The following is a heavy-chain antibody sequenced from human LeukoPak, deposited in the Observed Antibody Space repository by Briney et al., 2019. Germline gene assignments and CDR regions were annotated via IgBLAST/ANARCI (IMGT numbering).Heavy chain of an antibody. CDR3: ARAKVTYYDFWSGYTYYYYMDV. V-gene: IGHV3-7*01. CDR1: GFTFSSYA. J-gene: IGHJ6*03. D-gene: IGHD3-3*01. Sequence: GGSLRLSCAASGFTFSSYAMSWVRQAPGKGREWVANIKQDGSEEYYADSVKGRFTISRDNAKNSLYLQMNSLRAEDTAVYYCARAKVTYYDFWSGYTYYYYMDVWGKGTTVTVSS. CDR2: IKQDGSEE.